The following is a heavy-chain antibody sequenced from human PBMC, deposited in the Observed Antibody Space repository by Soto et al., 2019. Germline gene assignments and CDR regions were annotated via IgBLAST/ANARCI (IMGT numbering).Heavy chain of an antibody. CDR1: GFVFSTYT. J-gene: IGHJ4*02. CDR3: ARDKWLDGAWDIDY. D-gene: IGHD4-17*01. Sequence: EVQLLESGGRLVQPGGSLRLSCVASGFVFSTYTMTWVRQAPGKGLEWVSSIIGSSGDTSYADSVRGRFTISRDNSQSTLFLQMNGLGADDTAVYFCARDKWLDGAWDIDYWGQGTLVTVSS. CDR2: IIGSSGDT. V-gene: IGHV3-23*01.